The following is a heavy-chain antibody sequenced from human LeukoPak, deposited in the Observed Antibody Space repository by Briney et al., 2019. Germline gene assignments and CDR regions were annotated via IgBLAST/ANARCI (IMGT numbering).Heavy chain of an antibody. J-gene: IGHJ4*02. V-gene: IGHV4-31*03. Sequence: SQTLSLTCTVSGASFSSGGYFWSWIPQHPGEALEWIGYIYYSGSTYYHPSLRSRVIISLDTSKNQFSLKLTSVTVADTAVYYCVRDTGSWYFDSWGQGTLVTVSS. CDR2: IYYSGST. D-gene: IGHD6-13*01. CDR3: VRDTGSWYFDS. CDR1: GASFSSGGYF.